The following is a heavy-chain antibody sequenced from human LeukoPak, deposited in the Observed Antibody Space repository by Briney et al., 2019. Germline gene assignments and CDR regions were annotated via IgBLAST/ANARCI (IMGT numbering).Heavy chain of an antibody. CDR2: ISYDGSNK. V-gene: IGHV3-30*18. Sequence: GGSLRRSCAASGFTFSSYGMHWVRQAPGKGLEWVAVISYDGSNKYYADSVKGRFTISRDNSKNTLYLQMNSLRAEDTAVYYCAKDIVGALDYWGQGTLVTVSS. CDR3: AKDIVGALDY. D-gene: IGHD1-26*01. J-gene: IGHJ4*02. CDR1: GFTFSSYG.